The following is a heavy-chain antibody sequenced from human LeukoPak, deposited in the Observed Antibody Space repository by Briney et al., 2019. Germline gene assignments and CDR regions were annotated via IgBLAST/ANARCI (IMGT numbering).Heavy chain of an antibody. CDR1: GYSFTSYW. V-gene: IGHV5-51*01. Sequence: GESLKISCTGSGYSFTSYWIGWVRQMPGKGLEWMGIIYPGDSDTRYSPSFQGQVTISADKSISTAYLQWSSLRASDTAMYYGARRVAGSYHDAFDIWGQGTMVTVSS. D-gene: IGHD1-26*01. CDR3: ARRVAGSYHDAFDI. CDR2: IYPGDSDT. J-gene: IGHJ3*02.